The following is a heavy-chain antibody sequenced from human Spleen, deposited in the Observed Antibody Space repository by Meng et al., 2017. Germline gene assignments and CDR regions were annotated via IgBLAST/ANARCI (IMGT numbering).Heavy chain of an antibody. Sequence: QVQLQESGPGLVKPSETLSLTRTVSGGSISSYYWSWIRRPPGKGLEWIAYIYYSGSTEYNPSLKSRVTILVDTSKNQFSLKLSSVTAADTALYYCARHYSGTTAPLPFDYWGQGTLVTVSS. J-gene: IGHJ4*02. V-gene: IGHV4-59*08. CDR1: GGSISSYY. CDR2: IYYSGST. CDR3: ARHYSGTTAPLPFDY. D-gene: IGHD1/OR15-1a*01.